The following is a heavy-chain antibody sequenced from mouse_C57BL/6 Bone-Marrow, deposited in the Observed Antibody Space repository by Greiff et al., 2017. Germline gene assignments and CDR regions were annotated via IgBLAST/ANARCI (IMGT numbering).Heavy chain of an antibody. Sequence: QVQLQQSGAELVRPGASVTLSCKASGYTFTDYEMHWVKQTPVHGLEWIGAIDPETGGTAYNQQFKGKGILTADKSSSTAYMELRRLTSEDSAVYYCTRPYYYGSSYGYAMDYWGQGTSVTVSS. CDR3: TRPYYYGSSYGYAMDY. V-gene: IGHV1-15*01. D-gene: IGHD1-1*01. CDR1: GYTFTDYE. J-gene: IGHJ4*01. CDR2: IDPETGGT.